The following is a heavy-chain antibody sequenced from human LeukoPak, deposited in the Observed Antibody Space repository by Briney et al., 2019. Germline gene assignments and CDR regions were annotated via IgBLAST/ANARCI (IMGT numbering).Heavy chain of an antibody. Sequence: KPSETLSLTCTVSGGSISSSSYYWGWIRQPPGKVLEWIGSIYYSGSIYYNPSLKSRVTISVDTSNNQFSLKLSSVTAADSAVYYCARRRGYCSSTSCSYYFDYWGQGTLVTVSS. CDR1: GGSISSSSYY. D-gene: IGHD2-2*01. CDR3: ARRRGYCSSTSCSYYFDY. V-gene: IGHV4-39*01. CDR2: IYYSGSI. J-gene: IGHJ4*02.